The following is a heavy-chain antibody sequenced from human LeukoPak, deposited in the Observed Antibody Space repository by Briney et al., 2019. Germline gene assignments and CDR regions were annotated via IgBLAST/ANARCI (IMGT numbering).Heavy chain of an antibody. D-gene: IGHD5-18*01. Sequence: GESLKISCKGSGYSLTIYWIGWVRQMPGKGLEWMGIIYPGDSDTRYSPSFQGQVTISADKSITTAYLQWSSLKASDTAMYYCARFGYSYGRNYYYMDVWGKGTTVTVSS. CDR1: GYSLTIYW. CDR2: IYPGDSDT. J-gene: IGHJ6*03. CDR3: ARFGYSYGRNYYYMDV. V-gene: IGHV5-51*01.